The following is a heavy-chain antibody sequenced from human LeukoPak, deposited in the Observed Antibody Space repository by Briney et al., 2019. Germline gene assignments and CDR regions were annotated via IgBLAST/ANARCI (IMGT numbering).Heavy chain of an antibody. CDR1: GYTFTSYD. V-gene: IGHV1-69*13. D-gene: IGHD3-10*01. CDR2: IIPIFGTA. J-gene: IGHJ4*02. CDR3: AREASYYYGSGSLFDY. Sequence: ASVKVSCKASGYTFTSYDINWVRQAPGQGLEWMGGIIPIFGTANYAQKFQGRVTITADESTSTAYMELSSLRSEDTAVYYCAREASYYYGSGSLFDYWGQGTLVTVSS.